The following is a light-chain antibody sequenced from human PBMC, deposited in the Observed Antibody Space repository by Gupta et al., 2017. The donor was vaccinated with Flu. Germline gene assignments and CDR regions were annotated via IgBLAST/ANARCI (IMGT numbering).Light chain of an antibody. J-gene: IGLJ2*01. CDR2: YNV. CDR3: ATSQATLRISV. Sequence: NHVSWYQHFPVTSPSLLIYYNVMRRSGIPARFSASKSGTTATLTTTGLQTVVEADYYSATSQATLRISVFGGGTRLTVL. CDR1: NH. V-gene: IGLV1-51*01.